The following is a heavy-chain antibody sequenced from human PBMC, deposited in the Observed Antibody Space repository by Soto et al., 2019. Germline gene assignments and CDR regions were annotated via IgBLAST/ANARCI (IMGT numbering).Heavy chain of an antibody. CDR2: ISGSGGST. V-gene: IGHV3-23*01. J-gene: IGHJ6*03. CDR3: ASNGSHMDV. Sequence: GGSLRLSCAASGFTFSNYGMSWVRQAPGKGLEWVSAISGSGGSTYYADSVEGRFTISRDNSKNTLYLQMNSLRAEDTAVYYCASNGSHMDVWGKGTTVTVSS. CDR1: GFTFSNYG.